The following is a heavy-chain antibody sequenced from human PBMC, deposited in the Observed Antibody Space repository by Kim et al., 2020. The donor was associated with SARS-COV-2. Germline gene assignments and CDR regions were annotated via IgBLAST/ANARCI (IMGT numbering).Heavy chain of an antibody. CDR2: ISAYNGNT. V-gene: IGHV1-18*01. CDR3: ARGGHLITMIVVVTNDAFDI. Sequence: ASVKVSCKASGYTFTSYGISWVRQAPGQGLEWMGWISAYNGNTNYAQKLQGRVTMTTDTSTSTAYMELRSLRSDDTAVYYCARGGHLITMIVVVTNDAFDIWGQGTMVTVSS. D-gene: IGHD3-22*01. J-gene: IGHJ3*02. CDR1: GYTFTSYG.